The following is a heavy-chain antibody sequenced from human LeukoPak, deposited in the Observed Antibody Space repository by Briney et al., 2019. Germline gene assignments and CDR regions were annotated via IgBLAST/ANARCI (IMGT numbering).Heavy chain of an antibody. CDR2: ISGSGGST. CDR1: GFTFSSYA. D-gene: IGHD3-10*01. J-gene: IGHJ3*02. CDR3: AKAGLYYGSGSYAFDI. Sequence: GGSLRLSCAASGFTFSSYAMSWVRQAPGKGLEWVSAISGSGGSTYYADSVKGRFTISRDNSKSTLYLQMNSLRAEDTAVYYCAKAGLYYGSGSYAFDIWGQGTMVTVSS. V-gene: IGHV3-23*01.